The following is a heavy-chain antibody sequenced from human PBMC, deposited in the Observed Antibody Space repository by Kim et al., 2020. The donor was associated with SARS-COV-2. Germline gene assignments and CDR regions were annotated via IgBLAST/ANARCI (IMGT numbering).Heavy chain of an antibody. J-gene: IGHJ4*02. CDR1: GYTFTSYD. CDR3: ARGKGPNYYDSSGYYNYYFDY. D-gene: IGHD3-22*01. V-gene: IGHV1-8*02. CDR2: MNPNSGNI. Sequence: ASVKVSCKASGYTFTSYDINWVRQATGQGLEWMGWMNPNSGNIGYAQKSQGRVTMTRNTSISTAYMELSSLRSEDTAVYYCARGKGPNYYDSSGYYNYYFDYWGQGTLVTVSS.